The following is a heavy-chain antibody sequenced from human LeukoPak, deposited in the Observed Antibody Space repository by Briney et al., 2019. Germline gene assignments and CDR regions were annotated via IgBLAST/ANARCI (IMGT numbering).Heavy chain of an antibody. CDR2: IYYNGRT. CDR3: ARITDRTIFGEIMHGFDV. D-gene: IGHD3-3*01. J-gene: IGHJ3*01. Sequence: SETLSLTRTVSGGSISSSSYYWGWIRQPPGKGLEWIGNIYYNGRTYYSPSLKSRGTISVNTSNNQFSLKLNSVTAADTAVYYCARITDRTIFGEIMHGFDVWGQGTPVTVSS. V-gene: IGHV4-39*01. CDR1: GGSISSSSYY.